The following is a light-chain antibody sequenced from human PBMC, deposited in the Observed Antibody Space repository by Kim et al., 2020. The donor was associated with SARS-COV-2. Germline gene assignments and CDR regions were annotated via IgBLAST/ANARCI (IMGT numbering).Light chain of an antibody. CDR1: SSDIGPEND. Sequence: QSVLTQPPSLSGAPGQRVAIPCTGSSSDIGPENDVHWYQQLPGIAPKLLIYGNNNRPSGVPDRFSGSKSGTSASLAITGLQAEDEADYYCQSYDSRLGGLWVFGGGTQLTVL. CDR3: QSYDSRLGGLWV. V-gene: IGLV1-40*01. CDR2: GNN. J-gene: IGLJ3*02.